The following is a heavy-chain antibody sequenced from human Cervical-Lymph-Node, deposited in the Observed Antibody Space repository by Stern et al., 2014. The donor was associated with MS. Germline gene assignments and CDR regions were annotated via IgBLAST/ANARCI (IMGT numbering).Heavy chain of an antibody. CDR2: ISSGGNYI. Sequence: VQLVESGGGLVKPGGSLRLSCEASGFSFSSYSMNWVRQAPGKGLVWVASISSGGNYIYYADSMKGRFTVSRDKAKNSLYLQMNGLRVEDTAVYYCARVGNFGANIDAFDIWGLGTMVTVSS. CDR1: GFSFSSYS. CDR3: ARVGNFGANIDAFDI. D-gene: IGHD4-17*01. J-gene: IGHJ3*02. V-gene: IGHV3-21*01.